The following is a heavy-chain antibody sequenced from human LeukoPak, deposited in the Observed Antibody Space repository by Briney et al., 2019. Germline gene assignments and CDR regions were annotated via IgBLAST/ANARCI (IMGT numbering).Heavy chain of an antibody. CDR2: IRSKANNYAT. Sequence: GGTLKLSCAASGFTFSGSAMHWVRQASGIGLEWVGRIRSKANNYATAYAASVKGRFTISRDDSKNTAYLQMNSLKTEDTAVYYCTRPSSTTGTTFWFDPWGQGTLVTVSS. J-gene: IGHJ5*02. CDR1: GFTFSGSA. D-gene: IGHD1-1*01. V-gene: IGHV3-73*01. CDR3: TRPSSTTGTTFWFDP.